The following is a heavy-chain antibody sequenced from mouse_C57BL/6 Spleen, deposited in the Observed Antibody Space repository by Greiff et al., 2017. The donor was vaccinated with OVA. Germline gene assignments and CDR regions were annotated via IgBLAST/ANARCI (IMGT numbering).Heavy chain of an antibody. V-gene: IGHV2-2*01. CDR2: IWSGGST. Sequence: VRLMESGPGLVQPSQSLSITCTVSGFSLTSYGVHWVRQSPGKGLEWLGVIWSGGSTDYNAAFISRLSISKDNSKSQVFFKMNSLQADDTAIYYCARWGTTVVARYFDVWGTGTTVTVSS. J-gene: IGHJ1*03. D-gene: IGHD1-1*01. CDR1: GFSLTSYG. CDR3: ARWGTTVVARYFDV.